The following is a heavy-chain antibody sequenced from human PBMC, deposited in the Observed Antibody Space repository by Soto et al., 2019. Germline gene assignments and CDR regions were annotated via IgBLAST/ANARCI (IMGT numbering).Heavy chain of an antibody. V-gene: IGHV3-23*01. J-gene: IGHJ4*02. CDR3: AKAWSSGWSPFDY. CDR2: ISASGGTT. CDR1: GYTFTSYA. Sequence: SCKASGYTFTSYAMSWVRQAPGKGLEWVSAISASGGTTYYADSVKGRFTISRDNSKNTLYLQMNSLRAEDTAVYYCAKAWSSGWSPFDYWGQGTQVTVSS. D-gene: IGHD6-19*01.